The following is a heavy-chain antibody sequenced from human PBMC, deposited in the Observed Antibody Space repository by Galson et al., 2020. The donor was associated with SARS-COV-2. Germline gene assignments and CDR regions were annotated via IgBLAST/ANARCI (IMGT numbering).Heavy chain of an antibody. CDR1: GGSFSGYY. V-gene: IGHV4-34*01. CDR2: INHSGST. Sequence: SETLSLTCAVYGGSFSGYYWSWIRQPPGKGLEWIGEINHSGSTNYNPSLKSRVTISVDTSKNQFSLKLSSVTAADTAVYYCARMGPCTIFGVVINCGGRGMDVWGKGTTVTVSS. J-gene: IGHJ6*03. D-gene: IGHD3-3*01. CDR3: ARMGPCTIFGVVINCGGRGMDV.